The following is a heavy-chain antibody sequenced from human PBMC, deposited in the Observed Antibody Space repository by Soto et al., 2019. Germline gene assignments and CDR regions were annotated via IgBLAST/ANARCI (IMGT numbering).Heavy chain of an antibody. V-gene: IGHV3-48*02. Sequence: GGSLILSCAASGFTFSSYSMNWVRQAPGKGLEWVSYISSSSSTIYYADSVKGRFTISRDNAKNSLYLQMNSLRDEDTAVYYCARDSTTVVTYWYFDLWGRGTLVTVSS. CDR1: GFTFSSYS. CDR2: ISSSSSTI. J-gene: IGHJ2*01. D-gene: IGHD4-17*01. CDR3: ARDSTTVVTYWYFDL.